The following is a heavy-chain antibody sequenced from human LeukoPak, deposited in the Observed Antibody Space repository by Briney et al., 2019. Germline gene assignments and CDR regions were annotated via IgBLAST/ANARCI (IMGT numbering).Heavy chain of an antibody. CDR2: ISYDGSNK. J-gene: IGHJ4*02. Sequence: GGSLRLSCAASGFTFSSYAMHWVRQAPGKGLEWVAVISYDGSNKYYADSVKGRFTVSRDNSKNTLYLQMNSLRAEDTAVYYCARAEGGYIAVAGPFDYWGQGTLVTVSS. CDR1: GFTFSSYA. CDR3: ARAEGGYIAVAGPFDY. V-gene: IGHV3-30*04. D-gene: IGHD6-19*01.